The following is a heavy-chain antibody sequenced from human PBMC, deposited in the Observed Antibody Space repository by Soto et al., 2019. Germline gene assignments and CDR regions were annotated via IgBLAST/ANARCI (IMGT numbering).Heavy chain of an antibody. CDR2: IYYSGST. D-gene: IGHD6-13*01. CDR3: ASQPVSDSSSWGYYYYGMDV. J-gene: IGHJ6*02. Sequence: SETLSLTCTVSGGSISSGDYYWSWIRQPPGKGLEWIGYIYYSGSTYYNPSLKSRVTISVDTSKNQFSLKLSSVTAADTAVYYCASQPVSDSSSWGYYYYGMDVWGQGTTVTVSS. CDR1: GGSISSGDYY. V-gene: IGHV4-30-4*01.